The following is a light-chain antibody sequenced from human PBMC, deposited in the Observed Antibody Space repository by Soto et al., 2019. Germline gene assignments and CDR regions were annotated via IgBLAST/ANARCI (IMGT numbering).Light chain of an antibody. V-gene: IGKV1-5*03. Sequence: DMQMTQSPSTLSASVGDRVTITCRASQSISSWLAWYQQKPGKAPKLLIYKASSLESGVPSRFSGSGSGTEFTLTISSLQPDDVATYYCQQYNEYSWTFGQGTKVDIK. CDR2: KAS. CDR1: QSISSW. J-gene: IGKJ1*01. CDR3: QQYNEYSWT.